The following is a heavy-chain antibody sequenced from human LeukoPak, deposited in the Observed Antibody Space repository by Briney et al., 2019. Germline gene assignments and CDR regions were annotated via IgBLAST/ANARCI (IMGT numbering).Heavy chain of an antibody. D-gene: IGHD6-13*01. Sequence: SETLSLTCTVPGGSIRTYYWSWIRQPPGKGLEWIWYIYYSGSSNYYPSLKSRVSISVDTSKNQVSLKLSSVTAADTAVYYCARDTSSSWYASYMDVWGKGTTVTISS. V-gene: IGHV4-59*01. CDR2: IYYSGSS. CDR3: ARDTSSSWYASYMDV. CDR1: GGSIRTYY. J-gene: IGHJ6*03.